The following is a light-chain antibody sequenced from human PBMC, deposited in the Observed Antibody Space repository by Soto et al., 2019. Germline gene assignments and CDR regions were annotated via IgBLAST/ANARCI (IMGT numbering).Light chain of an antibody. CDR3: AAWDDSLNGVV. Sequence: QSVLTQPPSASGTPGQRVTISCSGSSSNIGSNTVNWYQQLPGTATKLLIDSNNQPPSGVADRFSGSKSGTSASLAISGLQSEDEADYYCAAWDDSLNGVVFGGGTKVTVL. CDR2: SNN. CDR1: SSNIGSNT. J-gene: IGLJ2*01. V-gene: IGLV1-44*01.